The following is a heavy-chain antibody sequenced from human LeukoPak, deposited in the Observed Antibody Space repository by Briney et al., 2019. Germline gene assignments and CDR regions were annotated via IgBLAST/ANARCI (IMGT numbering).Heavy chain of an antibody. CDR2: ISRSGGST. CDR1: GFTFSSYA. V-gene: IGHV3-23*01. J-gene: IGHJ2*01. CDR3: AKDGGSSSGWYGPYWYFDL. Sequence: QSGGSLRLSCAASGFTFSSYAMSWVRQAPGKGLEWVSAISRSGGSTYYADSVKGRFTISRDNSKNTLYLQMNSLRAEDTAVYYCAKDGGSSSGWYGPYWYFDLWGRGTLVTVSS. D-gene: IGHD6-19*01.